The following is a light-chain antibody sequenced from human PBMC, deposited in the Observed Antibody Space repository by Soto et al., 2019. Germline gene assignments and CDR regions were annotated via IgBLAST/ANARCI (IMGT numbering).Light chain of an antibody. CDR1: QSVSSN. Sequence: EIVLTQSPGTLSLSPGERATLSCRASQSVSSNLAWYQQKPGQAPRLLIYAASTRATGIPDRFSGSGSGTDFTLTISRLEPEDFAVYYCQQFGSSHGTFGQGTKGDIK. J-gene: IGKJ1*01. CDR3: QQFGSSHGT. V-gene: IGKV3-20*01. CDR2: AAS.